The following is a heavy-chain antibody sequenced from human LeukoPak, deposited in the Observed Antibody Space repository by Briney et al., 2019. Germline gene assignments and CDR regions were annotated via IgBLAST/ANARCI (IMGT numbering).Heavy chain of an antibody. D-gene: IGHD6-13*01. Sequence: PGGSLRLSCAASGFSFSKYNMNWVRQAPGRGLEWVSSISSGGSYIYYADSVKGRFTISRDNTKNSLYLQMNSLRAEDTAVYLCAREFIGSCYWDSYGQVTLITVSS. CDR3: AREFIGSCYWDS. CDR2: ISSGGSYI. V-gene: IGHV3-21*01. J-gene: IGHJ5*01. CDR1: GFSFSKYN.